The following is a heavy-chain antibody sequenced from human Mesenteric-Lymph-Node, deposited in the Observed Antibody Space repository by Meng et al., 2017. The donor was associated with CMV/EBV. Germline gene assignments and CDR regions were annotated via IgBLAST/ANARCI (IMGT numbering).Heavy chain of an antibody. CDR1: GGSISSSSYY. CDR2: IHYSGST. D-gene: IGHD2-2*01. Sequence: GSLRLSCTVSGGSISSSSYYWGWIRQPPGKGLEWIGYIHYSGSTNYNPSLESRVSISVDTSKNQFSLKLRSVTPADTAVYYCARGVVPTAEGGDWFDPWGQGTLVTVSS. J-gene: IGHJ5*02. V-gene: IGHV4-61*05. CDR3: ARGVVPTAEGGDWFDP.